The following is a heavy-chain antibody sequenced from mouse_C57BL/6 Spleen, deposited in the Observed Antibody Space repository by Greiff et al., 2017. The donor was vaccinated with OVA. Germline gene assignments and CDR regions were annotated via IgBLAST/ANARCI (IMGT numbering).Heavy chain of an antibody. D-gene: IGHD2-4*01. Sequence: EVQLQQSGAELVRPGASVKLSCTASGFNIKDDYMHWVKQRPEQGLEWIGWIDPENGDTEYASKFQGKATITADTSSNTAYLQLSSLTSEDTAVYYCTTGDYDGYRGQGTTLTVSS. CDR3: TTGDYDGY. CDR2: IDPENGDT. J-gene: IGHJ2*01. V-gene: IGHV14-4*01. CDR1: GFNIKDDY.